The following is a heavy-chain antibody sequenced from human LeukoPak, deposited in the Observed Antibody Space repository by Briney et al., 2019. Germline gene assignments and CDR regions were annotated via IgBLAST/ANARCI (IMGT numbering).Heavy chain of an antibody. CDR1: GYTFTSYA. V-gene: IGHV1-3*01. CDR2: INAGNGNT. CDR3: ARAEYSSMRNYYYYYGMDV. J-gene: IGHJ6*02. Sequence: ASVKVSCTASGYTFTSYAMHWVRQAPGQRLEWMGWINAGNGNTKYSQKFQGRVTITRDTSASTAYMELSSLRSEDTAVYYCARAEYSSMRNYYYYYGMDVWGHGTTVTVSS. D-gene: IGHD6-6*01.